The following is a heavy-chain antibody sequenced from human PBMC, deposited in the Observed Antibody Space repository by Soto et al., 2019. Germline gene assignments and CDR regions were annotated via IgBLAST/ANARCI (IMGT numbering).Heavy chain of an antibody. CDR3: ARGGWLRFAYGMDV. Sequence: SETLSLTCAVSGGSISSSNWWSWVRQPPGKGLEWIGEIYHSGSTNYNPSLKSRVTISVDTSKNQFSLKLSSVTAADTAVYYCARGGWLRFAYGMDVWGQGTTVTVSS. D-gene: IGHD5-12*01. V-gene: IGHV4-4*02. CDR1: GGSISSSNW. CDR2: IYHSGST. J-gene: IGHJ6*02.